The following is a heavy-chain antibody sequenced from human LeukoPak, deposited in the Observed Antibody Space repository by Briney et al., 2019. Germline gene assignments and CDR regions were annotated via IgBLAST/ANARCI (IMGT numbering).Heavy chain of an antibody. CDR2: IIPILGIA. V-gene: IGHV1-69*04. CDR3: AREKLSSGSHYYYYYGMDV. D-gene: IGHD6-19*01. CDR1: GGTFSSYA. J-gene: IGHJ6*02. Sequence: GASVKVSCKASGGTFSSYAISWMRQAPGQGLEWMGRIIPILGIANYAQKFQGRVTITADKSTSTAYMELSSLRSEDTAVYYCAREKLSSGSHYYYYYGMDVWGQGTTVTVSS.